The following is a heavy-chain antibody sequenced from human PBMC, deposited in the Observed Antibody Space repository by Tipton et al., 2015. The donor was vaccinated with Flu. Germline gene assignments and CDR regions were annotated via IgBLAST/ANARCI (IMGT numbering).Heavy chain of an antibody. V-gene: IGHV3-23*01. CDR2: ISGSGGHT. J-gene: IGHJ4*02. Sequence: SLRLSCAASGFAFSSYAMSWVRQAPGKGLEWVSSISGSGGHTYYADSVKGRFTISRDSSKNTLYLQMNGLSVDDTAVYYCAKKGGLGYCSGGNCYYEDYWGQETLVTVSS. CDR1: GFAFSSYA. CDR3: AKKGGLGYCSGGNCYYEDY. D-gene: IGHD2-15*01.